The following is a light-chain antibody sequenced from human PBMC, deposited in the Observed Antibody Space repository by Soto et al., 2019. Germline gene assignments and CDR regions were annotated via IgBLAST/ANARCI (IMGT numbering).Light chain of an antibody. Sequence: EIVLTQSPATLSLSPGERATLSCGASQSVSSYLAWYQQKPGQAPRLLIYDASSRATGIPARFSGSGSGTDFTLTISSLEPEDFAVYYCQQRSNWPPKGTFGQGTKVEIK. J-gene: IGKJ1*01. V-gene: IGKV3-11*01. CDR2: DAS. CDR1: QSVSSY. CDR3: QQRSNWPPKGT.